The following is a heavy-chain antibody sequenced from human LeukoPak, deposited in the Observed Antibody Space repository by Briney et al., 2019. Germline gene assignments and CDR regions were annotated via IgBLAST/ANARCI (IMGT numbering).Heavy chain of an antibody. V-gene: IGHV4-59*01. D-gene: IGHD7-27*01. Sequence: SETLSLTCTVSGGSISSYYWSWIRQPPGKGLEWIGNIYYSGTTSHNPSLKSRVTISVDTSKNQFSLKLSSVTAADTATYYCARVSLTGDRLDPWGQGTLVTVSS. CDR3: ARVSLTGDRLDP. CDR1: GGSISSYY. CDR2: IYYSGTT. J-gene: IGHJ5*02.